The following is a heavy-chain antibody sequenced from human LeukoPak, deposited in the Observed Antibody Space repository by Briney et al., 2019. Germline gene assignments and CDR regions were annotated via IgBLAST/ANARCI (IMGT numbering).Heavy chain of an antibody. Sequence: SVKVSCKASGGTFSSYAISWVRQAPGQGLEWMGGIIPIFGTANYAQKLQGRVTITADESTSTAYMELSSLRSEDTAVYYCARDLYSSSPRVEDYYYMDVWGKGTTVTVSS. CDR1: GGTFSSYA. J-gene: IGHJ6*03. V-gene: IGHV1-69*13. CDR3: ARDLYSSSPRVEDYYYMDV. CDR2: IIPIFGTA. D-gene: IGHD6-6*01.